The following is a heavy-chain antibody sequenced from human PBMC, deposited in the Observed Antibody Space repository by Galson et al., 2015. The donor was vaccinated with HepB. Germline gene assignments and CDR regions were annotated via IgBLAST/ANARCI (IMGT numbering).Heavy chain of an antibody. D-gene: IGHD3-10*01. CDR1: GFTFGNAW. CDR3: ATSPSRDSGR. Sequence: SLRLSCAASGFTFGNAWMTWVRQAPGKGLEWVGRIKSKTEGGTTNYAAPVKGRFTISRDDSRNTLYLQMDSLKTEDTAVYYCATSPSRDSGRWGQGTLVTVSS. CDR2: IKSKTEGGTT. V-gene: IGHV3-15*01. J-gene: IGHJ4*02.